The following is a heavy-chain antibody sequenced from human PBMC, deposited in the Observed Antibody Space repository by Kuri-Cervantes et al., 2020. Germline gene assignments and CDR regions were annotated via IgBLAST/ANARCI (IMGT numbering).Heavy chain of an antibody. CDR1: GFSFSGSS. CDR3: RVQWEKGGHH. Sequence: GGSLRLSCAASGFSFSGSSIHWARQASGKGLQWLGLIKSQGNNHETLYAESLEGRFTISRDDSQNTAYLQLNNVTTEDMALYYCRVQWEKGGHHWGQGTMVTVSS. D-gene: IGHD1-26*01. J-gene: IGHJ5*02. V-gene: IGHV3-73*01. CDR2: IKSQGNNHET.